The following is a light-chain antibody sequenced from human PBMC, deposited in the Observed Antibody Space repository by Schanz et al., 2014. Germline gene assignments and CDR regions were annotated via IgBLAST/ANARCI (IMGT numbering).Light chain of an antibody. CDR1: SSDVGGYNY. CDR2: EVS. J-gene: IGLJ3*02. V-gene: IGLV2-8*01. CDR3: CSYAGSSGWV. Sequence: QSALTQPPSASGSPGQSVTISCTGTSSDVGGYNYVSWYQQHPGKAPKLMIYEVSKRPSGVPDRFSGSKSASTASLTISGLQSEDEADYYCCSYAGSSGWVFGGGTKLTVL.